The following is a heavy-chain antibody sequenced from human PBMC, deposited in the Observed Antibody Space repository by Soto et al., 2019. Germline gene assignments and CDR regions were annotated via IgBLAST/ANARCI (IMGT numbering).Heavy chain of an antibody. V-gene: IGHV4-34*01. CDR1: GGSFRGYH. J-gene: IGHJ6*02. Sequence: SETLSLTCAVYGGSFRGYHWSWIRQPPGKGLEWIGEINHSGSTNHNPSLKSRVIISLETSKNQFSLILTSVTAADTAVYYCARGLSSSATFYHYYGMDVWGQGTTVTVSS. CDR3: ARGLSSSATFYHYYGMDV. CDR2: INHSGST. D-gene: IGHD6-6*01.